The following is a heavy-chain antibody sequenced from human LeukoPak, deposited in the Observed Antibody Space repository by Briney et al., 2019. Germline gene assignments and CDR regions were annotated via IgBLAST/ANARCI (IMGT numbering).Heavy chain of an antibody. V-gene: IGHV3-33*01. CDR2: IWYDGSNK. Sequence: GGSLRLSCAASGFTLSSYGMHWVSQALGKGLEWVAVIWYDGSNKYYADSVKGRFTISRDNSKNTLYLQMNSLRAEDTAVYYCARDGHCSSTRCPPNLHYGMDVWGKGTTVTVSS. D-gene: IGHD2-2*01. CDR3: ARDGHCSSTRCPPNLHYGMDV. CDR1: GFTLSSYG. J-gene: IGHJ6*04.